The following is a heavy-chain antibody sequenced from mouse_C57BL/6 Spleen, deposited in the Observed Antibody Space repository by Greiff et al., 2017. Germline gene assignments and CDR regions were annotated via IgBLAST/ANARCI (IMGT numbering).Heavy chain of an antibody. CDR1: GFTFTSYW. V-gene: IGHV1-64*01. CDR2: IHPNSGST. CDR3: ARSRDWYFDV. J-gene: IGHJ1*03. Sequence: QVQLQQPGAELVKPGASVKLSCKASGFTFTSYWMHWVKQRPGQGLEWIGMIHPNSGSTNYNEKFKSKATLTVNKSSSTAYMQLSSLTSEDSAVYYCARSRDWYFDVWGTGTTVTVSS.